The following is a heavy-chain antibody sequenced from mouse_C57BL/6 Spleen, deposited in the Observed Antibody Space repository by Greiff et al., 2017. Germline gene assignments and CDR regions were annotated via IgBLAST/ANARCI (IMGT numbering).Heavy chain of an antibody. J-gene: IGHJ2*01. Sequence: EVQGVESGGGLVKPGGSLKLSCAASGFTFSSYAMSWVRQTPEKRLEWVATISDGGSYTYYPANVKGRFTISRDNAKNNLYLQMSHLKSEDTAMYYCARESTMVTTFDYWGQGTTLTVSS. D-gene: IGHD2-2*01. CDR3: ARESTMVTTFDY. CDR1: GFTFSSYA. V-gene: IGHV5-4*01. CDR2: ISDGGSYT.